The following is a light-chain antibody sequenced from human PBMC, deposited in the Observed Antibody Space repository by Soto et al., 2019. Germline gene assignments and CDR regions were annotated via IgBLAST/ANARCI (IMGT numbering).Light chain of an antibody. CDR3: TSYAAGKNVV. V-gene: IGLV2-8*01. CDR1: SSDVGYYNY. CDR2: EVN. Sequence: QAVVTQPPSASGSPGQSVTISCTGTSSDVGYYNYVSWYQQYPGKAPKLMIYEVNNRPSGVPDRFSGSKSGNTASLTVSGLQAEDEADYYCTSYAAGKNVVFGGGTKLTVL. J-gene: IGLJ2*01.